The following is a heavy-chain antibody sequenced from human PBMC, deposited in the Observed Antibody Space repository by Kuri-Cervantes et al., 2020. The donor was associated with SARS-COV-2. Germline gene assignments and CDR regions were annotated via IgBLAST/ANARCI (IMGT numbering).Heavy chain of an antibody. CDR2: ITDEGADT. D-gene: IGHD6-13*01. Sequence: GGSLRLSCAGSGFTFSSFAMAWVRQAPGKGLEWMSDITDEGADTYFADSVKGRFTISRDNSKYSLTLQMSSLRAEDTAVYYCVKCWAASYACDLDYWGQGTLVTVSS. CDR3: VKCWAASYACDLDY. J-gene: IGHJ4*02. CDR1: GFTFSSFA. V-gene: IGHV3-23*01.